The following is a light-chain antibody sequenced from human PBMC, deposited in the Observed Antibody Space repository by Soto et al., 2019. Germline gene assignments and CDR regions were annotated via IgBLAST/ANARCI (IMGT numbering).Light chain of an antibody. CDR2: WAS. J-gene: IGKJ3*01. CDR1: HRVLYSSNNKNY. Sequence: DIVMTQSQYSLAVSLGERATINCKSSHRVLYSSNNKNYLAWSQQKPGQPPKLIIYWASTRDSAVTDRFSGSVSRTDLTPTISSLHAEDVAAYYCQQYYSTPPVFTFGPGTKVDIK. V-gene: IGKV4-1*01. CDR3: QQYYSTPPVFT.